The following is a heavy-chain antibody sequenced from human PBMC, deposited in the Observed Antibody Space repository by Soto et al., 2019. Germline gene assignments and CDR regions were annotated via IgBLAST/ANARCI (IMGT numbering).Heavy chain of an antibody. J-gene: IGHJ1*01. CDR2: INQGGSET. CDR1: GFPFTVFW. CDR3: ARDGPIQQLGQSYQF. V-gene: IGHV3-7*01. Sequence: EVQLVESGGALVQPGGSLRLSCAASGFPFTVFWMSWVRRVPGKGLEWLANINQGGSETYYVDSVKGRFTISRDNAANLLDLEMNSLRAEDTAVYYCARDGPIQQLGQSYQFWGQGTLVTVSS. D-gene: IGHD4-4*01.